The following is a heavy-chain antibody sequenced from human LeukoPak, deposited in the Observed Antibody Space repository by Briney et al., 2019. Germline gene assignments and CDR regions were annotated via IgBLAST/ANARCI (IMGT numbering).Heavy chain of an antibody. Sequence: GGSLRLSCAVSGFTFSSYGMHWVRQAPGKGLEWVAVISYDGSNTYYADSVKGRFTISRDNSKNTLYLQMNSLRAEDTALYYCAKDPFSCRSSGCHGIDYWGQGTLVTVSS. V-gene: IGHV3-30*18. D-gene: IGHD6-19*01. CDR3: AKDPFSCRSSGCHGIDY. CDR2: ISYDGSNT. J-gene: IGHJ4*02. CDR1: GFTFSSYG.